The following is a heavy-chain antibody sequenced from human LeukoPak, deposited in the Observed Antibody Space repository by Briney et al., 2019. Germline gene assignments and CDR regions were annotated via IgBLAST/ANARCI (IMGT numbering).Heavy chain of an antibody. D-gene: IGHD5-18*01. Sequence: SETLSLTCTVSGGSIGSYYWSWIRQPAGKGLEWIGRIYTSGSTNYNPSLKSRVTMSVDTSKNQFSLKLSSVTAADTAVYYCARAQSDVLLRDTAMVNWFDPWGQGTLVTVSS. CDR2: IYTSGST. V-gene: IGHV4-4*07. J-gene: IGHJ5*02. CDR3: ARAQSDVLLRDTAMVNWFDP. CDR1: GGSIGSYY.